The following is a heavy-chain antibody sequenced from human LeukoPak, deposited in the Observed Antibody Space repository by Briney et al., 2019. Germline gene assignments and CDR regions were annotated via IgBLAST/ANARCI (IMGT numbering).Heavy chain of an antibody. CDR2: IYYSGNT. D-gene: IGHD3-10*02. J-gene: IGHJ4*02. CDR3: ARSTGSTMFIDY. Sequence: SETLSLTCTVSGGSISSYYWSWIRQPPGKGLEWIGFIYYSGNTNYNPSLKSRVTISVDTSKNHFSLRLSSVTAADTAVYYCARSTGSTMFIDYWGQGTLVTVSS. V-gene: IGHV4-59*01. CDR1: GGSISSYY.